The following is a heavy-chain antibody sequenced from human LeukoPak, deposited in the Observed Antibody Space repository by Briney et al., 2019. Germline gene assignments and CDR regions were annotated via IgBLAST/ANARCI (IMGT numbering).Heavy chain of an antibody. CDR1: GDSVSSNSVA. CDR3: ARGRSWPLDY. Sequence: SQTLSLTCAISGDSVSSNSVAWNWLTQSPSRGLEWLGRTYYRSKWSSDYAVSMESRVIINSDTSKNQFSLQLKSVTPEDTAVYYCARGRSWPLDYWGQGTLVTVSS. V-gene: IGHV6-1*01. J-gene: IGHJ4*02. CDR2: TYYRSKWSS. D-gene: IGHD6-13*01.